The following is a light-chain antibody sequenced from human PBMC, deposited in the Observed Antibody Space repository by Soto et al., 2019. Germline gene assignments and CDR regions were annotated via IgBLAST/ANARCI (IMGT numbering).Light chain of an antibody. CDR1: QTISSW. V-gene: IGKV1-5*03. Sequence: DLQMTQSPSTLPASVGYRVTITCRSSQTISSWLAWYQQKPGRAPKLLIYKASTLKSGVPSRFSGSGSGTEFTLTISSLQSEDFAVYCCQQYDKWPPTFGGGTKVDI. CDR3: QQYDKWPPT. CDR2: KAS. J-gene: IGKJ4*01.